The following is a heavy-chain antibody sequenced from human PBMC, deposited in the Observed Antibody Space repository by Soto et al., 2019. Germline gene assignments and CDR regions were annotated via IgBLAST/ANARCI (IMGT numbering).Heavy chain of an antibody. CDR3: AGGYSYGLGGSYFDY. CDR1: GYSISSGYY. Sequence: SETLSLTCAVSGYSISSGYYWGWIRQPPGKGLEWIGSIYHSGSTYYNPSLKSRVTISVDTSKNQFSLKLSSVTAADTAVYYCAGGYSYGLGGSYFDYWGQGTLVTVS. D-gene: IGHD5-18*01. V-gene: IGHV4-38-2*01. J-gene: IGHJ4*02. CDR2: IYHSGST.